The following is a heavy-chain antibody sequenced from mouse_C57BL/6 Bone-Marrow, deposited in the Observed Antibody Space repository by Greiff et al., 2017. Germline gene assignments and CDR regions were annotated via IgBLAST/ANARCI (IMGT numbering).Heavy chain of an antibody. D-gene: IGHD1-1*01. Sequence: QVQLQQPGAELVMPGASVKLSCKASGYTFTSYWMHWVKQRPGQGLEWIGEIDPSDSYTNYNQKFKGKSTLTVDQSSSTAYMQLSSLTSEDSAVYFCARDTVVANYLAMDYWGQGTSVTVSS. J-gene: IGHJ4*01. CDR1: GYTFTSYW. V-gene: IGHV1-69*01. CDR3: ARDTVVANYLAMDY. CDR2: IDPSDSYT.